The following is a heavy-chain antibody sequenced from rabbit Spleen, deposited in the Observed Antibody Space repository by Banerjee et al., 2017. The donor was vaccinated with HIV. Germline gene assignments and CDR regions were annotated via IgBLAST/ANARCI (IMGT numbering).Heavy chain of an antibody. J-gene: IGHJ3*01. CDR2: IDAGSSGST. D-gene: IGHD4-2*01. CDR3: ARAPVVDSFVGMARLNL. CDR1: GFSFSSAYY. Sequence: QQQLEESGGDLVKPGASLKLTCTASGFSFSSAYYICWVRQAPGKGLEWIGCIDAGSSGSTHYASWVNGRFTISKTSSTTVTLQLNSLTAADTATYFCARAPVVDSFVGMARLNLWGPGTLVTVS. V-gene: IGHV1S45*01.